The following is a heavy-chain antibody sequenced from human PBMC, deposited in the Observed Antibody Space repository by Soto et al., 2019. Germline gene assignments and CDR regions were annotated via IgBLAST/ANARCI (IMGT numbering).Heavy chain of an antibody. Sequence: VGSLRLSYTASGVTVRIKYMSLVLQAPWKGLEWVSVIYSGGSTYYAASVKGRFTISRDNSKNTLYLQMNSLRAEDTAVYYCARSGYSSSWYGHYFDYWGQGTLVTVSS. CDR3: ARSGYSSSWYGHYFDY. V-gene: IGHV3-53*01. CDR2: IYSGGST. D-gene: IGHD6-13*01. J-gene: IGHJ4*02. CDR1: GVTVRIKY.